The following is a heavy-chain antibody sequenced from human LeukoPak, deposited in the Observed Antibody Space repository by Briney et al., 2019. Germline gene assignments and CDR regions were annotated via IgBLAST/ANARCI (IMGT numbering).Heavy chain of an antibody. CDR2: IIPIFGTA. J-gene: IGHJ4*02. V-gene: IGHV1-69*13. Sequence: SVKVSCKAFGRTFSSYAISWGRQAPGQRLEWMGGIIPIFGTANYAKKFQGRVTITADEPTSTAYMELNSLKPEDTAVYYGARDSGWVSENFYYCGQGTLVTVSS. CDR3: ARDSGWVSENFYY. CDR1: GRTFSSYA. D-gene: IGHD6-19*01.